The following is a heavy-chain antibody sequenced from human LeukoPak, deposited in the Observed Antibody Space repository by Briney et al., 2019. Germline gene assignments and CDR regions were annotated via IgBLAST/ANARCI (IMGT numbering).Heavy chain of an antibody. Sequence: GGSLRLSCAASGFTFSDYYMSWIRQAPWKGLEWVSYISSSGSTIYYADSVKGRFTISRDNAKNSLYLQMNSLRAEDTAIYYCAKPGGDGSGSYYDYWGRGILVTVSS. J-gene: IGHJ4*02. CDR1: GFTFSDYY. CDR2: ISSSGSTI. V-gene: IGHV3-11*01. D-gene: IGHD3-10*01. CDR3: AKPGGDGSGSYYDY.